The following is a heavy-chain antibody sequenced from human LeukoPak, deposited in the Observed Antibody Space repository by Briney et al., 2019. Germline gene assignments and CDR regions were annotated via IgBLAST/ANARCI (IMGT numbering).Heavy chain of an antibody. CDR2: ISAYNGNT. Sequence: ASVKVSCKASGYTFTSYGISWVRQAPGQGLEWMGWISAYNGNTNYAQKLQGRVTMTTDTSTSTAYMELRSLRSDDTAVYYCARDVSGYDSYYYYYMDVWGKGTTVTISS. CDR1: GYTFTSYG. J-gene: IGHJ6*03. D-gene: IGHD5-12*01. V-gene: IGHV1-18*01. CDR3: ARDVSGYDSYYYYYMDV.